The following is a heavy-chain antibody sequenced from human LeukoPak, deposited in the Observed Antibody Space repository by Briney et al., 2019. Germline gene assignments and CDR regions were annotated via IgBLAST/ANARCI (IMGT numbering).Heavy chain of an antibody. CDR1: GGSISSYY. CDR2: IYYSGST. V-gene: IGHV4-59*01. Sequence: PSETLSLTCTVSGGSISSYYWSWIRQPPGKGLEWIGYIYYSGSTNYNPSLKSRVTISVDTSKNQFSLKLSSVTAADTAVYYCAPYSGSYYGASFDYWGRGTLVTVSS. D-gene: IGHD1-26*01. CDR3: APYSGSYYGASFDY. J-gene: IGHJ4*02.